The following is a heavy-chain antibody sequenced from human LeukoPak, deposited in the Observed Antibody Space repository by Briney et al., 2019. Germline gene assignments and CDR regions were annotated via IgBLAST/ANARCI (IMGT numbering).Heavy chain of an antibody. D-gene: IGHD2-21*02. V-gene: IGHV3-64D*06. Sequence: GGSLRLSCSASGFTFNRFYLHWVRQAPGKGLEFVSHISSNGATTYYADSVKGRFTISRDNSKNTLYLQMSSLRADDTAVYYCARDATRGGDNDYWGQGTRVIVSS. CDR2: ISSNGATT. J-gene: IGHJ4*02. CDR3: ARDATRGGDNDY. CDR1: GFTFNRFY.